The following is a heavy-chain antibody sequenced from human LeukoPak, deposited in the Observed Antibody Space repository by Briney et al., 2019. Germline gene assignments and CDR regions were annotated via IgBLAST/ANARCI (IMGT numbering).Heavy chain of an antibody. CDR2: INPSGGT. CDR3: ARDQRSCSGGSCYPGWFAP. D-gene: IGHD2-15*01. Sequence: GASVKVSCKASGYTFTDYYFHWVRQAPGQGLEWMGWINPSGGTNYAQKFQGRVTMTMDTSISTAYMELSRLRSDDTAVYYCARDQRSCSGGSCYPGWFAPWGQGTLVTVTS. CDR1: GYTFTDYY. J-gene: IGHJ5*02. V-gene: IGHV1-2*02.